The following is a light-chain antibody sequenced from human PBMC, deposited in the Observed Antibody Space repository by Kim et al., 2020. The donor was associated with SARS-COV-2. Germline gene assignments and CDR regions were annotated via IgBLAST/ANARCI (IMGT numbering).Light chain of an antibody. J-gene: IGLJ3*02. CDR1: NIGTTS. CDR3: HVWDSNTDHRV. Sequence: PGKTARVTSGVDNIGTTSEHWYQQKPGPAPVMVIYDDSDRPPGIPERVSGTNSGNTATLPISRVEAGDEADYYCHVWDSNTDHRVFGGGTQLTVL. CDR2: DDS. V-gene: IGLV3-21*03.